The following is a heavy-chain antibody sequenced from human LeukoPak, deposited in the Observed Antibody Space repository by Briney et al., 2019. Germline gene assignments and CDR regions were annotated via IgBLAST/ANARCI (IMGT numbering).Heavy chain of an antibody. Sequence: GGSLKLSCAASGFTFSSYWMSWVRQAPGKGLEWVANIKQDGSEKYYVDSVKGRFTISRDNAKNSLYLQMNSLRAEDTAVYYCARDPGSGSYSKGADYWGQGTLVTVSS. D-gene: IGHD1-26*01. CDR3: ARDPGSGSYSKGADY. V-gene: IGHV3-7*01. CDR2: IKQDGSEK. J-gene: IGHJ4*02. CDR1: GFTFSSYW.